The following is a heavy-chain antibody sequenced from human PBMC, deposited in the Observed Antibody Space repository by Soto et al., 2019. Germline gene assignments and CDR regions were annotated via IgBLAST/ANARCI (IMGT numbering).Heavy chain of an antibody. V-gene: IGHV3-15*07. CDR2: INTSADGGAT. J-gene: IGHJ6*02. D-gene: IGHD1-1*01. Sequence: EVQLVESGGGLVKPGGSLRLSCAASGFTFNTAWMNWVRQAPGEGLEWVGRINTSADGGATHYAAPVQGSFTISRDDSKNALYLHMNSPKTEDADVCYFTTGSVQGVWGQGTTVIVSS. CDR1: GFTFNTAW. CDR3: TTGSVQGV.